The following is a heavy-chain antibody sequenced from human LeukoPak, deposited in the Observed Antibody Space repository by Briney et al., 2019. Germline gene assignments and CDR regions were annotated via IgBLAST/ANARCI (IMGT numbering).Heavy chain of an antibody. CDR3: ARSGRLEYCSGGSCYLPDY. J-gene: IGHJ4*02. D-gene: IGHD2-15*01. CDR2: IYYTGNT. V-gene: IGHV4-59*01. CDR1: GGSISSYY. Sequence: SETLSLTCTVSGGSISSYYWSWIRQPPGKGLEWIGYIYYTGNTNFNPSLKSRVTISVDTSKNQSSLKLSSVTAADTAVYYCARSGRLEYCSGGSCYLPDYWGQGTLVTVS.